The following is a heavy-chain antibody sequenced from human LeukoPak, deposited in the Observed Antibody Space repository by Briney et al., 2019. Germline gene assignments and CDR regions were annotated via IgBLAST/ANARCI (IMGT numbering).Heavy chain of an antibody. J-gene: IGHJ4*02. CDR2: IIPIFGTA. D-gene: IGHD5-18*01. Sequence: ASVTVSFKASGGTFSSYAISWVRQAPGQGLEWMGGIIPIFGTANYAQKFQGRVTITADKSTSTAYMELSSLRSEDTAVYYCARDHHSYGADYWGQGTLVTVSS. V-gene: IGHV1-69*06. CDR3: ARDHHSYGADY. CDR1: GGTFSSYA.